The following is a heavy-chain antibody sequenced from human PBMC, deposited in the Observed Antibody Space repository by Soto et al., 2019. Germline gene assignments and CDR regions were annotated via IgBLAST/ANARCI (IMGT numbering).Heavy chain of an antibody. V-gene: IGHV3-48*03. J-gene: IGHJ3*02. CDR1: GFTLSNSE. D-gene: IGHD1-1*01. CDR3: ARGLEYFFKPGVLEI. Sequence: EVQLVESGGGLEQPGGSLRLSCADSGFTLSNSEMNWVRQAPGKGLEWVSYVGSSGNTKYYADSVKGRFTISRDNAKNSLYLQMNRLRGEDTAVYDCARGLEYFFKPGVLEIWGQGTMVTVS. CDR2: VGSSGNTK.